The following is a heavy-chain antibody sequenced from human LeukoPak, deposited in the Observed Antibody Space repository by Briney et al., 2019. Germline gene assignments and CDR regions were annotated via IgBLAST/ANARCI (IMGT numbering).Heavy chain of an antibody. CDR1: GGTFSSYA. V-gene: IGHV1-69*13. CDR3: ARGSSVSSGWYNWFDP. D-gene: IGHD6-19*01. J-gene: IGHJ5*02. CDR2: IIPIFGTA. Sequence: SVKVSCKASGGTFSSYAISWVRQAPGQGLEWMGGIIPIFGTANYAQKFQGRVTITADESTSTAYMELSSLRSEDTAVYYCARGSSVSSGWYNWFDPWGQGTLVTVSS.